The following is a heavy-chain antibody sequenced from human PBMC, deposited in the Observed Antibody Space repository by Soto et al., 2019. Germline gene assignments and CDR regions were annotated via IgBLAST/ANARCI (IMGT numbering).Heavy chain of an antibody. CDR1: GYTFTSYG. J-gene: IGHJ6*02. V-gene: IGHV1-18*01. D-gene: IGHD3-3*01. CDR3: ARDPVFGVVIKSYGMDV. CDR2: ISAYNGNT. Sequence: QVQLVQSGAEVKQPGASVKVSCKASGYTFTSYGISWVRQAPGQGLEWMGWISAYNGNTNYAQKLQGRVTMTTDTSTSTAYMELRSLRSDDTAVYYCARDPVFGVVIKSYGMDVWGQGTTVTVSS.